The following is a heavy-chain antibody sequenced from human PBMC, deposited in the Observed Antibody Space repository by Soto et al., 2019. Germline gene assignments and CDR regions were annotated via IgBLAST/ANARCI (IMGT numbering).Heavy chain of an antibody. D-gene: IGHD3-22*01. CDR1: GFTFSSYG. V-gene: IGHV3-48*02. CDR3: ARDLGVLYYYDSSGYPIDI. Sequence: WGSLRLSCAASGFTFSSYGMNWVRQAPGKGLEWVSYISSSSSTIYYADSVKGRFTISRDNAKNSLYLQMNSLRDEDTAVYYCARDLGVLYYYDSSGYPIDIWGQGTMVT. J-gene: IGHJ3*02. CDR2: ISSSSSTI.